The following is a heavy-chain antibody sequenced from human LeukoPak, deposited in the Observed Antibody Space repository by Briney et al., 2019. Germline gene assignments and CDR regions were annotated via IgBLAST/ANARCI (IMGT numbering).Heavy chain of an antibody. CDR1: GGSISSSAYY. CDR3: ARELRIAVAGTKDY. CDR2: ISGSGTSA. D-gene: IGHD6-19*01. V-gene: IGHV3-23*01. J-gene: IGHJ4*02. Sequence: ETLSLTCTVSGGSISSSAYYWGWIRQPPGKGLEWVSGISGSGTSAYYADSVKGRFTISRDNSKNTLYLQMNSLRAEDTALYYCARELRIAVAGTKDYWGQGTLVTVSS.